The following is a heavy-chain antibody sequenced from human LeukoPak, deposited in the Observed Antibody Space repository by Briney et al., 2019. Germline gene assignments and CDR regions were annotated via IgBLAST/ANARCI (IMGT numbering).Heavy chain of an antibody. J-gene: IGHJ4*02. Sequence: GGPLRLSCAASGFTFSSYAMHWVRKAPGKGLEWGAVISYDGSNKYYAASVRGRFTISRDTSKSTLYLQMNSLRAEDAAVYYCAKAPVTSCRGAFCYPFDYWGQGTLVTVSS. CDR3: AKAPVTSCRGAFCYPFDY. V-gene: IGHV3-30*04. CDR1: GFTFSSYA. CDR2: ISYDGSNK. D-gene: IGHD2-15*01.